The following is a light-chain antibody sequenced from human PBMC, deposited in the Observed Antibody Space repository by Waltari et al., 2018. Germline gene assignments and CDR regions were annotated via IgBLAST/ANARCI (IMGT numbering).Light chain of an antibody. CDR3: QQYNNWPKLT. Sequence: EIGMTQSPATLSVSPGERATLSCRASQSVSSNLAWYQQHPGQAPRLLIYGASTRATGLPARFSGSGSGTEFTLPISSMQSEDFAVSYCQQYNNWPKLTFGGGTKVEIK. J-gene: IGKJ4*01. V-gene: IGKV3-15*01. CDR2: GAS. CDR1: QSVSSN.